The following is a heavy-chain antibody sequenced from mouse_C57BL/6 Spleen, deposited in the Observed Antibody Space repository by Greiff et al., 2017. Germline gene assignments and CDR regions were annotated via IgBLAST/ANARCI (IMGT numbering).Heavy chain of an antibody. CDR3: ARPSYSVGYFDV. V-gene: IGHV1-55*01. D-gene: IGHD2-10*01. CDR2: IYPGSGST. Sequence: QVQLQQPGAELVKPGASVKMSCKASGYTFTSYWITWVKQRPGQGLEWIGDIYPGSGSTNYNEKFKSKATLTVDTSSSTAYMQLSSLPSEDSAVYYCARPSYSVGYFDVWGTGTTVTVSS. CDR1: GYTFTSYW. J-gene: IGHJ1*03.